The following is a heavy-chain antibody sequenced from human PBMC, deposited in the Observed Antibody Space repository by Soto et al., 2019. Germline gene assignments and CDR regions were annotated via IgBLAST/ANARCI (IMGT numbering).Heavy chain of an antibody. CDR1: GFTFSSYA. Sequence: GGSLTLSCAVSGFTFSSYAMHWVRKAPGKGLEWVAVISYDGSSKYYADSVKGRFTISRDNSKNTLYLQMNSLRAEDTAVYYCARDPLWGTAMVLWYFDLWGRGTLVTVSS. CDR3: ARDPLWGTAMVLWYFDL. D-gene: IGHD5-18*01. J-gene: IGHJ2*01. CDR2: ISYDGSSK. V-gene: IGHV3-30-3*01.